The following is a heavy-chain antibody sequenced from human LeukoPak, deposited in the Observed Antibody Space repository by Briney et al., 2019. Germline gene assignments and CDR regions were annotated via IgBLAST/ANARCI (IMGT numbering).Heavy chain of an antibody. V-gene: IGHV3-48*04. J-gene: IGHJ3*02. CDR1: GFTFSSYS. CDR2: ISSSSKTI. D-gene: IGHD3-9*01. Sequence: PGGSLRLSCAASGFTFSSYSMNWVRQAPGKGLEWVSYISSSSKTIYYADSVKGRFTISRDNAKNSLYLQMNSLRAEDTAVYYCARDAENYDILTGYQYDAFDIWGQGTMVTVSS. CDR3: ARDAENYDILTGYQYDAFDI.